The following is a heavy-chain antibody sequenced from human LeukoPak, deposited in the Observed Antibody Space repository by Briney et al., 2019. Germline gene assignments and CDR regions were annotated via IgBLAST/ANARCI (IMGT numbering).Heavy chain of an antibody. J-gene: IGHJ4*02. V-gene: IGHV2-5*02. D-gene: IGHD5-18*01. Sequence: SGPTLVKPTQTLTLTCTFSGFSLSTSGVGVGWIRQPPGKALEWLALIYWDDDKRYSPSLKSRLSITKDTSKNQVVLTMTNMDPVDTATYYCAHRPLYSYGSLDFDYWGQGTLVTVSS. CDR1: GFSLSTSGVG. CDR2: IYWDDDK. CDR3: AHRPLYSYGSLDFDY.